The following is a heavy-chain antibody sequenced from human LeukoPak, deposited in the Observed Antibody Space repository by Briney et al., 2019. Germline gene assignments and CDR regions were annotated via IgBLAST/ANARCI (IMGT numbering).Heavy chain of an antibody. Sequence: GESLHISCHTSGYSFTTHWIAWVRQKPGKDLEWMAVIYPGDSDIRYSPSFQGHVTISVDKSINTAYLQWNTVQASDTAIYYCARRGVGQLSSTDAFEFWGQGTMVTVSS. CDR1: GYSFTTHW. CDR3: ARRGVGQLSSTDAFEF. D-gene: IGHD3-10*01. J-gene: IGHJ3*01. V-gene: IGHV5-51*01. CDR2: IYPGDSDI.